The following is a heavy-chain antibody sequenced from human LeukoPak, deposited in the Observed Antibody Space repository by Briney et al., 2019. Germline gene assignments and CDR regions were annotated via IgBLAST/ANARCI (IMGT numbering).Heavy chain of an antibody. J-gene: IGHJ5*02. CDR3: VRSPSGRTGVKWFDP. Sequence: SETLSLTCAVYGGSFSGYYWSWIRQPPGKGLEWIGEINHSGSTNYNPSLRSRVTIPVDTSKNQFSLKLSSVTAADTAVYYCVRSPSGRTGVKWFDPWGQGTLVTVSS. D-gene: IGHD3/OR15-3a*01. V-gene: IGHV4-34*01. CDR2: INHSGST. CDR1: GGSFSGYY.